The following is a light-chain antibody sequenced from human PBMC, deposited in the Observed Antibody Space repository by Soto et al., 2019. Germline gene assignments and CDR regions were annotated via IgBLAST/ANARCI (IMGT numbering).Light chain of an antibody. Sequence: EIVLTQSPATLSLSPGERATLSFRASQSISSNLAWYQQKPGQAPRLLIDDASTRAAGIPARFNGGGSGTEFTLTISSLQSEDFALYYCQQFHNWPLSFGGGTKVDIK. CDR3: QQFHNWPLS. CDR2: DAS. J-gene: IGKJ4*01. V-gene: IGKV3-15*01. CDR1: QSISSN.